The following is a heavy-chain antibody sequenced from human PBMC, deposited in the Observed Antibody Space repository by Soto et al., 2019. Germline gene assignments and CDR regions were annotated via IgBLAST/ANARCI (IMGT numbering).Heavy chain of an antibody. CDR1: GGSISSYY. V-gene: IGHV4-59*01. CDR3: ARVSGYSSTKGGFDY. Sequence: SLTCPVSGGSISSYYLGWIRQPPGEGLEWIGYIYYSGSTNYNPSLKSRVTISVDTSKNQFSLKLSSVTAADTAVYYCARVSGYSSTKGGFDYWGQGTLVTVSS. J-gene: IGHJ4*02. D-gene: IGHD6-13*01. CDR2: IYYSGST.